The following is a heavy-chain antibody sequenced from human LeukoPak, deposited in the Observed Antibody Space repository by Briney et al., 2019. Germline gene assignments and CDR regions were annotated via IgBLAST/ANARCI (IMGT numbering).Heavy chain of an antibody. Sequence: PGGSLRLSCAASGFTFSDYYMSWIRQAPGKGLEWVSYISSSSSYTNYADSVKGRFTISRDNAKNSLYLQMNSLRGGETAVYYCARVPSFGSYFFELWGQGTLVTVSS. V-gene: IGHV3-11*06. D-gene: IGHD5-18*01. CDR2: ISSSSSYT. CDR3: ARVPSFGSYFFEL. CDR1: GFTFSDYY. J-gene: IGHJ4*02.